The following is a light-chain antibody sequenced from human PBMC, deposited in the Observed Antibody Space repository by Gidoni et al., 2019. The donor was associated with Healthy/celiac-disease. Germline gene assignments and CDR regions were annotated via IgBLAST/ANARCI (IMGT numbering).Light chain of an antibody. V-gene: IGKV4-1*01. CDR3: QQYYSTPFT. CDR2: WAS. CDR1: QSVLYTSNNKNY. Sequence: DNLLTQSPDPLFGSLGERAPINCKSSQSVLYTSNNKNYLAWYQQKPGQPPKLLIYWASTRESGVPDRFSGSGSGTDFTLTISSLQAEDVAVYYCQQYYSTPFTFGPGTKVDIK. J-gene: IGKJ3*01.